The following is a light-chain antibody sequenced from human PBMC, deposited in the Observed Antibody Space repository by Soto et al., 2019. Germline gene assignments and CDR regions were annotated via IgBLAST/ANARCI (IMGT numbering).Light chain of an antibody. CDR2: LNSDGSH. V-gene: IGLV4-69*01. J-gene: IGLJ3*02. CDR3: QTWGTGIRV. Sequence: QLVLTQSPSASASLGASVKLTCTLSSGHYSYAIAWHQQQPDKGPRYLMKLNSDGSHSKGDGIPDRFSGSSSGAERYLTISSLQSEDEADYYCQTWGTGIRVFGGGTKLTVL. CDR1: SGHYSYA.